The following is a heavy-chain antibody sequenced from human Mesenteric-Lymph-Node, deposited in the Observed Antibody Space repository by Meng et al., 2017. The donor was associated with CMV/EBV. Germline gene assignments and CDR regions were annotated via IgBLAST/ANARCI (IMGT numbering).Heavy chain of an antibody. Sequence: ASVKVSCKASGYIFTTYYVHWVRQAPGQGLEYMGIIDPSGGTTRYAQKFEGRVTMTRDTSTSTVYMELSSLRSEDTAVYYCARGVGSSWFDPWGQGSLVTVSS. CDR1: GYIFTTYY. V-gene: IGHV1-46*01. D-gene: IGHD1-26*01. CDR3: ARGVGSSWFDP. J-gene: IGHJ5*02. CDR2: IDPSGGTT.